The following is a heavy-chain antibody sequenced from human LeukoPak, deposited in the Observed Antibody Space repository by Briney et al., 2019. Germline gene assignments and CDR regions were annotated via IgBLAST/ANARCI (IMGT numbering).Heavy chain of an antibody. V-gene: IGHV3-20*04. CDR1: GFTFSGYA. J-gene: IGHJ6*03. D-gene: IGHD4-23*01. Sequence: GGSLRLSCAASGFTFSGYAMSWVRQAPGKGLEWVSGINWNGGSTGYADSVRGLFTISRDNAKNSLYLQMNSLRAEDTALYYCARGRGDYGGWYYYYYMDVWGKGTTVTVSS. CDR2: INWNGGST. CDR3: ARGRGDYGGWYYYYYMDV.